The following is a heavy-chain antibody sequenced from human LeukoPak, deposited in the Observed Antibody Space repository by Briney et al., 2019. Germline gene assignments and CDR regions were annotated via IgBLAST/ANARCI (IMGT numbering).Heavy chain of an antibody. D-gene: IGHD4-17*01. CDR1: GAPLRNYY. J-gene: IGHJ3*01. CDR2: IFYSGTT. Sequence: SETLSFTGIVPGAPLRNYYWTWIRQSPARGRDWLGYIFYSGTTKYNPSLENRVTISLDPPKIRLSLKRSSVTAEDTALYYGAATVPFSSDAFDFWGQGKVVAVSS. V-gene: IGHV4-59*12. CDR3: AATVPFSSDAFDF.